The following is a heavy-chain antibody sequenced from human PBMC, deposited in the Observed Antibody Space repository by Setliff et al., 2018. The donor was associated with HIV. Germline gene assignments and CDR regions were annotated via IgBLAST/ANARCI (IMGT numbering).Heavy chain of an antibody. D-gene: IGHD6-25*01. J-gene: IGHJ4*02. CDR3: ARYRPRGYTPTGPY. V-gene: IGHV4-61*01. CDR1: GGSVSSGSYY. CDR2: IYYSGST. Sequence: SETLSLTCTVSGGSVSSGSYYWSWIRQPPGKGLEWIGYIYYSGSTKHNPSLKSRVTISLDTSKNQFSLKLTSVTAADTAVYYCARYRPRGYTPTGPYWGQGTLVTVSS.